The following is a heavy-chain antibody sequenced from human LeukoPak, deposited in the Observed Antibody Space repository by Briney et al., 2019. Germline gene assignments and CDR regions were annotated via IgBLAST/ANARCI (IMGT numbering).Heavy chain of an antibody. V-gene: IGHV4-38-2*02. D-gene: IGHD3-3*01. CDR3: ARGDYDFWSGYSNFDY. Sequence: SETLSLTCTVSGGSISSNYYWGWIRQPPGKGLEWIGSIYHSGSTYYNPSLKSRVTISVDTSKNQFSLKLSSVTAADTAVYYCARGDYDFWSGYSNFDYWGQGTLVTVSS. CDR2: IYHSGST. CDR1: GGSISSNYY. J-gene: IGHJ4*02.